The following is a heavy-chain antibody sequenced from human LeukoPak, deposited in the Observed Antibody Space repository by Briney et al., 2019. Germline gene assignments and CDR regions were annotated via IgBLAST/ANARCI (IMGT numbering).Heavy chain of an antibody. Sequence: QPGGSLRLSCAASGFTFSSYAMSWVRQAPGKGLEWVSAISGSGGSTYYADSVKGRFTISRDNSKNTLYLQMNSLRAEDTAVYYCAKDLHYSGYDTRPFDYWGQGTLVTVSS. CDR1: GFTFSSYA. CDR2: ISGSGGST. CDR3: AKDLHYSGYDTRPFDY. D-gene: IGHD5-12*01. V-gene: IGHV3-23*01. J-gene: IGHJ4*02.